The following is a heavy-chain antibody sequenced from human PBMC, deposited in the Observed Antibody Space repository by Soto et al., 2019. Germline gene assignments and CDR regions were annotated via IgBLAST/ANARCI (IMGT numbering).Heavy chain of an antibody. V-gene: IGHV3-30-3*01. J-gene: IGHJ6*02. D-gene: IGHD2-2*02. CDR3: ARGEGYCSSTSCYTPPYYYGMDV. CDR2: ISYDGSNK. Sequence: LRLSFAASGFTFSSYAMHWVRQAPGKGLEWVAVISYDGSNKYYADSVKGRFTISRDNSKNTLYLQMNSLRAEDTAVYYCARGEGYCSSTSCYTPPYYYGMDVWGQGTTVTVSS. CDR1: GFTFSSYA.